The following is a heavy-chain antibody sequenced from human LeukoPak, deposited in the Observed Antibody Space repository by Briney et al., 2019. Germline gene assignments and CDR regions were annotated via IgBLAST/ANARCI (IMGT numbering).Heavy chain of an antibody. D-gene: IGHD5-18*01. J-gene: IGHJ3*02. CDR2: IFYSGSS. CDR1: GGSIRGYY. V-gene: IGHV4-59*01. CDR3: VRDRRSEYSYGSAGIFDI. Sequence: SETLSLTCSVSGGSIRGYYWTWIRQPPGRGPEWIGWIFYSGSSDYNPSLRSRLSLSVDTSNNHFSLKLTSVTAADTAIYYCVRDRRSEYSYGSAGIFDIWGQGTAVTVSS.